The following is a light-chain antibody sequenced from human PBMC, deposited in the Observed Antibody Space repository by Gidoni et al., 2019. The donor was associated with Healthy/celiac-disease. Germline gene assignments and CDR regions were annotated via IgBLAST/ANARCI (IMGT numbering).Light chain of an antibody. CDR2: EGS. CDR3: CSYAGSSTYVV. CDR1: SSDVGSYNL. Sequence: QSALTQPASVSGSPGQSITISCTGTSSDVGSYNLVSWYQQNPVKAPKLMIYEGSKRPSGVSNRFSGSKSGNTASLTISGLQAEDEADYYCCSYAGSSTYVVFGGGTKLTVL. J-gene: IGLJ2*01. V-gene: IGLV2-23*01.